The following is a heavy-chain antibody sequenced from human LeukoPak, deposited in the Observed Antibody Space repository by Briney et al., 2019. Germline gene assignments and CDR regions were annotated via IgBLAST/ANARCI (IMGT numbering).Heavy chain of an antibody. Sequence: PGRSLRLSCAASGFTFDDYAMHWVRQAPGKGLEWVSGISWNSGSIGYADSVKGRFTISRDNAKNSLYLQMNSLRAEDTALYYCAKADDYWGQGTLVTVSS. J-gene: IGHJ4*02. CDR2: ISWNSGSI. V-gene: IGHV3-9*01. CDR3: AKADDY. CDR1: GFTFDDYA.